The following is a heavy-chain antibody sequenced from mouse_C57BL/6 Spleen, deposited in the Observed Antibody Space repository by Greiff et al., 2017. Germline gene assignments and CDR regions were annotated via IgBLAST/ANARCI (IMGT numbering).Heavy chain of an antibody. V-gene: IGHV1-81*01. J-gene: IGHJ4*01. Sequence: QVQLQQSGAELARPGASVKLSCKASGYTFTSYGISWVKQRTGQGLEWIGEIYPRSGNTYYNAKFKGKATLTADKSSNTAYMQLSSLTTEDSAIYYCARGGYYGSRSYYYAMDYWGQGTSVTVSS. CDR3: ARGGYYGSRSYYYAMDY. CDR1: GYTFTSYG. CDR2: IYPRSGNT. D-gene: IGHD1-1*01.